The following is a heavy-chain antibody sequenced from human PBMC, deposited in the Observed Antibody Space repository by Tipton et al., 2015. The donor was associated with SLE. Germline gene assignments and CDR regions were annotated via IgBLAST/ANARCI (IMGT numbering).Heavy chain of an antibody. Sequence: LRLSCAASGITFSSHSMSWVRQAPGKGLEWIGYIYYSGSTNYNPSLKSRVTISVDTSKNQFSLKLSSVTAADTAVYYCARDGGGDYGFDPWGQGTLVTVAS. V-gene: IGHV4-59*11. D-gene: IGHD4-17*01. CDR2: IYYSGST. CDR1: GITFSSHS. J-gene: IGHJ5*02. CDR3: ARDGGGDYGFDP.